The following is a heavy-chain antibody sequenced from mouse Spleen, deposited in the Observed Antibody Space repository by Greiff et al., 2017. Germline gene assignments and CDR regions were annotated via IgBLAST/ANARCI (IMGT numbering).Heavy chain of an antibody. D-gene: IGHD1-1*01. V-gene: IGHV1-82*01. CDR1: GYAFSSSW. Sequence: QVQLQQSGPELVKPGASVKISCKASGYAFSSSWMNWVKQRPGKGLEWIGRIYPGDGDTNYNGKFKGKATLTADKSSSTAYMQLSSLTSEDSAVYFCATYYYGSSYAFGYWGQGTTLTVSS. CDR2: IYPGDGDT. CDR3: ATYYYGSSYAFGY. J-gene: IGHJ2*01.